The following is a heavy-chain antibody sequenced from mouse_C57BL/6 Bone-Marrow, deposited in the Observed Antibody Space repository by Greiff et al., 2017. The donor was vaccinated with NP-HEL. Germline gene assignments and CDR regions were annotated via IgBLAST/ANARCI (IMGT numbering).Heavy chain of an antibody. CDR2: IHPNSGST. Sequence: VQLQQPGAELVKPGASVKLSCKASGYTFTSYWMHWVKQRPGQGLEWIGMIHPNSGSTNYNEKFKSKATLTVDKSSSTAYMQLSSLTSEDSAVYYCARESNWDVRSYFDYWGQGTTLTVSS. J-gene: IGHJ2*01. V-gene: IGHV1-64*01. CDR3: ARESNWDVRSYFDY. D-gene: IGHD4-1*01. CDR1: GYTFTSYW.